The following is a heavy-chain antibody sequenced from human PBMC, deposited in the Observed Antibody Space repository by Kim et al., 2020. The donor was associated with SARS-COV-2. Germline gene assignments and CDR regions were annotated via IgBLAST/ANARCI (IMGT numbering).Heavy chain of an antibody. CDR3: ATRVTSDMDV. CDR1: GYTYISHS. Sequence: ASVKVSCKAPGYTYISHSMHWVCQAPGQGLEWMGRINPSSGDTTYAQNFQGRVTMTWDTSTSTVYMELRSLESDDTAVYYCATRVTSDMDVWGQGTTVTVSS. V-gene: IGHV1-46*01. J-gene: IGHJ6*02. CDR2: INPSSGDT. D-gene: IGHD4-4*01.